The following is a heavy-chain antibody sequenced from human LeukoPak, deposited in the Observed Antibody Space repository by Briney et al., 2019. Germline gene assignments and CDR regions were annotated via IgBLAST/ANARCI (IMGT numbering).Heavy chain of an antibody. D-gene: IGHD3-10*01. Sequence: PSETLSLTCAVYGGSFIGYYWSWIRQPPGKGLEWIGEINHSGSTNYNPSLKSRVTISVDTSKNQFSLKLSSVTAADTAVYYCARGYGSGSYYNGFDYWGQGTLVTVSS. J-gene: IGHJ4*02. CDR2: INHSGST. CDR3: ARGYGSGSYYNGFDY. CDR1: GGSFIGYY. V-gene: IGHV4-34*01.